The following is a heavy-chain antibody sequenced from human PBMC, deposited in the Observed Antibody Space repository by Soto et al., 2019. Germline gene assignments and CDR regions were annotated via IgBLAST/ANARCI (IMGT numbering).Heavy chain of an antibody. Sequence: SETLSLTCTVSGDPIGSRYYWGWIRQPPGKGLEWIGSIHNSGSTYYNPSLKSRVTLPVDTSKNQFSLKMSSVTAADTAMYYCARPYDGSGFHYWGQGALVTVSS. CDR3: ARPYDGSGFHY. CDR2: IHNSGST. J-gene: IGHJ4*02. V-gene: IGHV4-39*01. D-gene: IGHD3-22*01. CDR1: GDPIGSRYY.